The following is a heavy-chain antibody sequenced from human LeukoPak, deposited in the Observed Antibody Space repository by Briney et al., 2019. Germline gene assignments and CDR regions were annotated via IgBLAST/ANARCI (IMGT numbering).Heavy chain of an antibody. J-gene: IGHJ4*02. CDR3: TTDYPNSGYETFDY. Sequence: GGSLRLSCAAAGSTFSNAWMSWVRQAPGKGLEWVGRIKSKTDGGTTDYAAPVKGRLTISRDDSKNTLYLQMNSLKTEDTAVYCCTTDYPNSGYETFDYWGQGTLVTVSS. D-gene: IGHD5-12*01. CDR1: GSTFSNAW. CDR2: IKSKTDGGTT. V-gene: IGHV3-15*01.